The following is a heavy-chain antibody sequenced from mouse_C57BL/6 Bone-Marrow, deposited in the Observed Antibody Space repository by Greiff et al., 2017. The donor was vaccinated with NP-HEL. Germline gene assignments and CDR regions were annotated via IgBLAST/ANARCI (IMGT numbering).Heavy chain of an antibody. Sequence: EVMLVESGGGLVKPGGSLKLSCAASGFPFSSYAMSWVRQTPEKRLEWVATISDGGSYTYYPDNVKGRFTISRDNAKNNLYLQMSHLKSEDTAMYYCARGGLGRGFDYWGQGTTLTVSS. CDR3: ARGGLGRGFDY. V-gene: IGHV5-4*03. CDR1: GFPFSSYA. J-gene: IGHJ2*01. CDR2: ISDGGSYT. D-gene: IGHD4-1*01.